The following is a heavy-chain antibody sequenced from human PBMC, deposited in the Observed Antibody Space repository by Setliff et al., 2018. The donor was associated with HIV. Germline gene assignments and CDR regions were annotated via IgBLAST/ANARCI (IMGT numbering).Heavy chain of an antibody. J-gene: IGHJ6*03. V-gene: IGHV4-39*01. CDR2: VYYSGST. CDR1: GGSISSSHYY. D-gene: IGHD3-22*01. CDR3: ARSDLDNGSGYFDYYSYYMDV. Sequence: SETLSLTCTASGGSISSSHYYWGWIRQPPGKGLEWIGTVYYSGSTYYNPSLKSRVTISVDTAKKQFSLKLRSVTAADTAIYYCARSDLDNGSGYFDYYSYYMDVWGRGTTVTVSS.